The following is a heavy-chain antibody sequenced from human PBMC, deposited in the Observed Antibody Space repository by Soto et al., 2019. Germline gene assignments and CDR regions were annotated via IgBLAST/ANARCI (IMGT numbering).Heavy chain of an antibody. CDR1: GFTFTSSA. CDR2: IVVGSGNT. V-gene: IGHV1-58*02. CDR3: AAGTDYDFWSGSRVGYYMDV. D-gene: IGHD3-3*01. Sequence: GASVKVSCKASGFTFTSSARQWVRQARGQRLEWIGWIVVGSGNTNYAQKFQERVTITRDMSTSTAYMELSSLRSEDTAVYYCAAGTDYDFWSGSRVGYYMDVWGKGTTVTVSS. J-gene: IGHJ6*03.